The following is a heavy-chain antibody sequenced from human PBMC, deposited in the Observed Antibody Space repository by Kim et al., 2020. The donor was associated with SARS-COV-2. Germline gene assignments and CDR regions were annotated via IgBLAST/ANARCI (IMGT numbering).Heavy chain of an antibody. Sequence: GESLKISCKASGYTFTSYWIGWVRQMPGKGLEWMGIVYPGDSDTRYSPSFQGHVTISVDKSISTAYLEWSSLKASDTATYFCARGLARSDGYHFDDFDIWGQGTLVIV. CDR3: ARGLARSDGYHFDDFDI. CDR2: VYPGDSDT. D-gene: IGHD3-22*01. CDR1: GYTFTSYW. J-gene: IGHJ3*02. V-gene: IGHV5-51*01.